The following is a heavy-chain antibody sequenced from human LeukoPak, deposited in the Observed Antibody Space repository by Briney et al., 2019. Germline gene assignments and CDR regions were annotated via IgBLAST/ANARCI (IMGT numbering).Heavy chain of an antibody. D-gene: IGHD1-26*01. CDR1: GFTFSNYA. J-gene: IGHJ4*02. Sequence: GGSLRLSCAASGFTFSNYAMSWVRQAPGKGLEWVSGISSSGGSTYYADSVKGRFTISRDNAKNTLYLQMNSLRAEDTAVYYCAVREADYWGQGTLVTVSS. CDR2: ISSSGGST. CDR3: AVREADY. V-gene: IGHV3-23*01.